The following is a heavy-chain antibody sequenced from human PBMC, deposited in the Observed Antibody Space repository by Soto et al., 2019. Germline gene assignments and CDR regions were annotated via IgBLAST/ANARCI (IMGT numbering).Heavy chain of an antibody. Sequence: ASVKVSCKASGGTFSSYAISWVRQAPGQGLEWMGGIIPIFGTANYAQKFQGRVTITADESTSTAYMELSSLRSEDTAVYYCARGDIVVXPAGVLANDGQLRLWGQGTMVTVSS. V-gene: IGHV1-69*13. CDR2: IIPIFGTA. J-gene: IGHJ3*01. CDR3: ARGDIVVXPAGVLANDGQLRL. D-gene: IGHD2-2*01. CDR1: GGTFSSYA.